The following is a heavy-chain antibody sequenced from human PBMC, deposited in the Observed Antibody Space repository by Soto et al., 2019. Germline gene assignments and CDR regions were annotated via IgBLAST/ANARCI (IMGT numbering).Heavy chain of an antibody. Sequence: SVKVACKASGGPLISYAISWVRQAPGQGLEWMGGIIPIFGTANYAQKFQGRVTITADKSTSTAYMELSSLRSEDTAVYYCRTMNYYGMDVWGQGTTVTVSS. CDR1: GGPLISYA. J-gene: IGHJ6*02. CDR2: IIPIFGTA. CDR3: RTMNYYGMDV. V-gene: IGHV1-69*06.